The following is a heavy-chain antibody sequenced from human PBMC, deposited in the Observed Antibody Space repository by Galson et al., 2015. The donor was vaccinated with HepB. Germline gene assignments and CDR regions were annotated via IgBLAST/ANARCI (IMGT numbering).Heavy chain of an antibody. CDR1: GFTFSSYG. Sequence: SLRLSCAASGFTFSSYGMHWVRQAPGKGLEWVAVISYDGSNKYYADSVKGRFTISRDNSKNTLYLQMNSLRAEDTAVYYCAKDKGGFDPWGQGTLVTVSS. CDR2: ISYDGSNK. CDR3: AKDKGGFDP. V-gene: IGHV3-30*18. D-gene: IGHD1-26*01. J-gene: IGHJ5*02.